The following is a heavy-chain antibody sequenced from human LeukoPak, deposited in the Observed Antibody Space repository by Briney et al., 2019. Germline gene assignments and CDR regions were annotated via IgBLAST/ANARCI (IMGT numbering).Heavy chain of an antibody. D-gene: IGHD4-17*01. CDR2: IYYSGST. Sequence: SETLSLTCTVSGGSISSYPWSWIRQPPGKGLEWIGYIYYSGSTNYNPSLKSRVTISADTSKNQFSLKLSSVTATDTAVYYCARHYYGDYPNLYYFDYWGQGTLVTVSS. J-gene: IGHJ4*02. V-gene: IGHV4-59*08. CDR3: ARHYYGDYPNLYYFDY. CDR1: GGSISSYP.